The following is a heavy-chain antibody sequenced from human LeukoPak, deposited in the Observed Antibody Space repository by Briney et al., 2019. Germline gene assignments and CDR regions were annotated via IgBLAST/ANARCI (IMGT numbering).Heavy chain of an antibody. CDR2: IIPIFGTA. CDR3: ARAQSCTNGVCYPNWFDP. V-gene: IGHV1-69*05. CDR1: GGTFSSYA. D-gene: IGHD2-8*01. Sequence: GASVKVSCKASGGTFSSYAISWVRQAPGQGREWMGGIIPIFGTANYAQKFQGRVTITTDESTSTADMELSSLRSEDTAVYYCARAQSCTNGVCYPNWFDPWGQGTLVTVSS. J-gene: IGHJ5*02.